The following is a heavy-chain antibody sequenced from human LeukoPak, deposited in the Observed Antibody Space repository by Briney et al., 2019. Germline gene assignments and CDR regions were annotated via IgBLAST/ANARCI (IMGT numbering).Heavy chain of an antibody. J-gene: IGHJ4*02. CDR1: GGSITSGGYY. CDR2: MYYSGYT. Sequence: SQTLSLTCTVSGGSITSGGYYWSWIRQHPGRGLEGIGHMYYSGYTDYNPSLKSRVTISVDTSKNQFSLKLTSVTAADTAVYYCARGSGWYFYWGQGTLVTVSS. V-gene: IGHV4-31*03. D-gene: IGHD6-19*01. CDR3: ARGSGWYFY.